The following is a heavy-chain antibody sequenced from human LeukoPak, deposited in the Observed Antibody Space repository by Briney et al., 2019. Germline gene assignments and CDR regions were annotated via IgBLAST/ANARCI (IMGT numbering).Heavy chain of an antibody. CDR3: ARPYYYDSSVSFDY. D-gene: IGHD3-22*01. V-gene: IGHV1-2*02. CDR1: GGTFSSYA. Sequence: ASVKVSCKASGGTFSSYAISWVRQAPGQGLGWMGWINTNSGGTNYAQKFQGRVTMTRDTSISTAYMELSRLRSADTAVYYCARPYYYDSSVSFDYWGQGTLVTVSS. CDR2: INTNSGGT. J-gene: IGHJ4*02.